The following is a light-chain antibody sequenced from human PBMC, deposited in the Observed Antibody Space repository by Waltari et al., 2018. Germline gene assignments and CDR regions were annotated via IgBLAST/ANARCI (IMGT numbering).Light chain of an antibody. CDR3: SSYTSSSTLL. J-gene: IGLJ2*01. V-gene: IGLV2-14*03. Sequence: QSALTQPASVSGSPGQSITISCTGTSSHVGGYNYVHWYQQHSGKAPKLIIYDVSNRPTGISNRFSGSKSGNTASLTISGLQADDEAHYYCSSYTSSSTLLFGGGTKLTVL. CDR2: DVS. CDR1: SSHVGGYNY.